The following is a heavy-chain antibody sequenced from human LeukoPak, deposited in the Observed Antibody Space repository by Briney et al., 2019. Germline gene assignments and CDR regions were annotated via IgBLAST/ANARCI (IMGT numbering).Heavy chain of an antibody. CDR1: GFTFSSYW. Sequence: GGPLRLSCAASGFTFSSYWVSWVRQAPGKGLEWVANIEQDGSEKYYVDSVKGRFTISRDNAKNSLYLQMNSLRAEDTAVYYCARGGGITDAFAIWGQGTMVTVSS. V-gene: IGHV3-7*01. CDR2: IEQDGSEK. J-gene: IGHJ3*02. CDR3: ARGGGITDAFAI. D-gene: IGHD1-26*01.